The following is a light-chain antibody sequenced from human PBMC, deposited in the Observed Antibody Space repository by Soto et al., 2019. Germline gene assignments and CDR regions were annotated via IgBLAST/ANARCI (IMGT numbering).Light chain of an antibody. J-gene: IGKJ1*01. V-gene: IGKV3-20*01. CDR2: AAS. CDR1: QSVSSSY. Sequence: EIVLTQSPGTLSSSPGERATLSCRASQSVSSSYFAWYQQKPGQALRLLIYAASSRATGIPDRFSGSGSGTDFTLTISRLEPEDFAVYYCQQYGSSSWTFGQGTRVEI. CDR3: QQYGSSSWT.